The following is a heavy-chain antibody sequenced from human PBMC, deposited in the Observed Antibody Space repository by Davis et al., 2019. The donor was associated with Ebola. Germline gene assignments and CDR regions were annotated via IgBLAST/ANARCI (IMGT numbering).Heavy chain of an antibody. CDR1: GFTFSSSA. CDR3: ARGPSTGNSFTY. D-gene: IGHD6-13*01. CDR2: IKQDGSEK. J-gene: IGHJ4*02. V-gene: IGHV3-7*01. Sequence: GGSLRLSCAASGFTFSSSAMSWVRQAPGKGLEWVANIKQDGSEKYYVDSVKGRFTISRDNAKNSLYLQMNSLRAEDTAVYYCARGPSTGNSFTYWGQGTLVTVSS.